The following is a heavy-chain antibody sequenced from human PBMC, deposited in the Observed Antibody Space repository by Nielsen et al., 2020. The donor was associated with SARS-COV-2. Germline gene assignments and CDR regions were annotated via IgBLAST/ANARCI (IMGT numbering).Heavy chain of an antibody. CDR1: GFTFSSYA. V-gene: IGHV3-23*01. D-gene: IGHD3-3*01. J-gene: IGHJ3*02. CDR3: AIIWGGYTDAFDI. Sequence: GESLKISCAASGFTFSSYAMSWVRQAPGKGLEWVSAISGSGGSTYYADSVKGRFTISRDNAKNSLYLQMNSLRAEDTAVYYCAIIWGGYTDAFDIWGQGTMVTVSS. CDR2: ISGSGGST.